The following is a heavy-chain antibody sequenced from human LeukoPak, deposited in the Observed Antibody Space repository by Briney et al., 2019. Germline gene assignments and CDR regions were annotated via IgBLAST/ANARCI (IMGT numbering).Heavy chain of an antibody. CDR1: GFTFSSYA. CDR3: ASYDYYDSSGYCRQPFDY. J-gene: IGHJ4*02. Sequence: GGSLRLSCAASGFTFSSYAMHWVRQAPGKGLEWVAVISYDGSNKYYADSVKGRFTISRDNSKNTLYLQMNSLRAEDTAVYYCASYDYYDSSGYCRQPFDYWGQGTLVTVSS. D-gene: IGHD3-22*01. CDR2: ISYDGSNK. V-gene: IGHV3-30*04.